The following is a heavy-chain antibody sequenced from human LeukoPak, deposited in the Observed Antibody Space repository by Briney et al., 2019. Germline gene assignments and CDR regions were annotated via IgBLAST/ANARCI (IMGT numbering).Heavy chain of an antibody. CDR1: GYTFTGYY. V-gene: IGHV1-2*06. D-gene: IGHD3-3*01. CDR2: INPNSGGT. CDR3: ARDRDFWSGTDAFDI. Sequence: ASVKVSCKASGYTFTGYYMHWVRQAPGQGLEWMGRINPNSGGTNYAQKFQGRVTITRDTSISTAYMELSRLRSDDTAVYYCARDRDFWSGTDAFDIWGQGTMVTVSS. J-gene: IGHJ3*02.